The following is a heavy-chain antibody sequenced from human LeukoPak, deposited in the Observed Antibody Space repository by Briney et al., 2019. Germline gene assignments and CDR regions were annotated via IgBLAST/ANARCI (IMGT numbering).Heavy chain of an antibody. CDR1: GFTFSSYA. J-gene: IGHJ4*02. CDR3: AKDQGGSYTPFDY. CDR2: ISGTGGST. D-gene: IGHD1-26*01. V-gene: IGHV3-23*01. Sequence: GGSLRLSCAASGFTFSSYAMHWVRQAPGKGPEWVSTISGTGGSTFYADSVKGRFTISRDNSKNTVYMQMNSLRAEDTAVYYCAKDQGGSYTPFDYWGQGTLVTVSS.